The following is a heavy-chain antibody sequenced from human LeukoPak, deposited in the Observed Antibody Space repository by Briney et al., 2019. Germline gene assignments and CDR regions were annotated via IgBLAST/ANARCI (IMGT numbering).Heavy chain of an antibody. CDR3: ARSNYGRVNDAFDI. CDR1: GFTFSSYN. J-gene: IGHJ3*02. V-gene: IGHV3-21*01. D-gene: IGHD5-24*01. CDR2: ISSFSNYI. Sequence: PGGSLRLSCVASGFTFSSYNMNWVRQAPGKGLEWVSSISSFSNYIYYADSVKGRFAISRDNAKNSLFLQMNSLRAEDTALYYCARSNYGRVNDAFDIWGQGTMVTVSS.